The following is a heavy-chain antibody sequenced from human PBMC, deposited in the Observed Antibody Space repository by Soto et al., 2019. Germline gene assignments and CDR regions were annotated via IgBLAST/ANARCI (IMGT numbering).Heavy chain of an antibody. V-gene: IGHV3-21*01. CDR1: VLTFRSHS. J-gene: IGHJ6*01. CDR2: IRRSSSSI. CDR3: ARDYGDYTNYNYYYGMRV. Sequence: TLRLSCVASVLTFRSHSLNWVRQATGKGLDWVSSIRRSSSSISYADSVKGRFTISRDNAKNSLYLQMNSLRAEDTAVYFCARDYGDYTNYNYYYGMRVWGQESTFTISS. D-gene: IGHD4-17*01.